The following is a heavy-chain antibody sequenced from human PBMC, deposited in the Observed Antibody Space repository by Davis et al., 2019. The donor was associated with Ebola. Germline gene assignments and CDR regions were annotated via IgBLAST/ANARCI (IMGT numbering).Heavy chain of an antibody. J-gene: IGHJ6*02. CDR3: VRDRADSSGIHYYGMDV. Sequence: PGGSLRLSCAASGFTFSSYWMSWVRQAPGKGLEWVANIKQDGSEKYYVDSVKGRFTISRDNAKNTLYLQMNSLRAEDTAVYYCVRDRADSSGIHYYGMDVWGQGTTVTVSS. D-gene: IGHD3-22*01. CDR1: GFTFSSYW. V-gene: IGHV3-7*03. CDR2: IKQDGSEK.